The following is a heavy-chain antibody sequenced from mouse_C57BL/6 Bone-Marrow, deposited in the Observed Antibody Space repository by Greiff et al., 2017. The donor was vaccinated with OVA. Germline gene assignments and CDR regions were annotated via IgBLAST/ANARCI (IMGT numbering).Heavy chain of an antibody. CDR2: IDLVDGVP. D-gene: IGHD3-2*02. V-gene: IGHV14-2*01. J-gene: IGHJ4*01. Sequence: LQQSGAELVKPGASVKLSCTASGFNIKDSYMYWVKQRTEQGLEWIGRIDLVDGVPNSAPKFQGKATISADTSSNTAYLQLSSLTSEDTAVYDCARGSSGYFAMDYWGQGTSVTVSS. CDR3: ARGSSGYFAMDY. CDR1: GFNIKDSY.